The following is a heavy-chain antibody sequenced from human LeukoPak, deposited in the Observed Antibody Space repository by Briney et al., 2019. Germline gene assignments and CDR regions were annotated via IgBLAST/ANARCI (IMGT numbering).Heavy chain of an antibody. D-gene: IGHD3-22*01. V-gene: IGHV1-2*02. CDR1: GYTFTGYY. Sequence: ASVKVSCKASGYTFTGYYMHWVRQAPGQGLEWMGWINPNNGGTNYAQKFQGRVTMTRDTSISTAYMELSRLRSDDTAVYYCARDPDSSGYPPGDYGMDVWGQGTTVTVSS. J-gene: IGHJ6*02. CDR2: INPNNGGT. CDR3: ARDPDSSGYPPGDYGMDV.